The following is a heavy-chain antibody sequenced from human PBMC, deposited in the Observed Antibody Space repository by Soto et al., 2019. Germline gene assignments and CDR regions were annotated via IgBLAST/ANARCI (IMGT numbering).Heavy chain of an antibody. D-gene: IGHD3-22*01. CDR1: GFSLSTSGMC. CDR3: ARSPVTYYYDSSRYTHMAYGMDV. V-gene: IGHV2-70*11. Sequence: SGPTLVNPTQTLTLTCTFSGFSLSTSGMCVSWIRQPPGKALEWLARIDWDDDKYYSTSLKTRLTISKDTSKNQVVLTMTNMDPVDTATYYCARSPVTYYYDSSRYTHMAYGMDVWGQGTTVTVS. J-gene: IGHJ6*02. CDR2: IDWDDDK.